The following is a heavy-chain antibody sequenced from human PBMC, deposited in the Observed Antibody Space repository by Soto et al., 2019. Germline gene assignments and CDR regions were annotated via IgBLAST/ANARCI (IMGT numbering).Heavy chain of an antibody. CDR1: AFTFSNYW. CDR3: ARGRAAAGLDF. Sequence: PGGSLRLSCAASAFTFSNYWMHWVRQAPGKGLVWVSRIKTDGSTTTYADSVKGRFTISRDNTKNTLYLQMNSLRAEDTALYYCARGRAAAGLDFWRQGPLVTVSS. CDR2: IKTDGSTT. V-gene: IGHV3-74*01. D-gene: IGHD6-13*01. J-gene: IGHJ4*02.